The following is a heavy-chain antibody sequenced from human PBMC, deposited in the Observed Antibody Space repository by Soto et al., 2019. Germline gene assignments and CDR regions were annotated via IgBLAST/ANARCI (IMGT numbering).Heavy chain of an antibody. CDR1: GFTFSSYS. J-gene: IGHJ4*02. Sequence: GGSLRLSCAASGFTFSSYSMNWVRQAPGKGLEWVSSISSSSSYIYYADSVKGRFTISRDNAKNSLYLQMNSLRAEDTAVYYCARATAILTGYYNGDYWGQGTLVTVSS. CDR3: ARATAILTGYYNGDY. D-gene: IGHD3-9*01. CDR2: ISSSSSYI. V-gene: IGHV3-21*01.